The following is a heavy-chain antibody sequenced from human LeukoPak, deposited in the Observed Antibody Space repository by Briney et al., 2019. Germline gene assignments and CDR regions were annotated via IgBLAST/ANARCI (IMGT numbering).Heavy chain of an antibody. CDR2: INHSGST. CDR3: ARGQWELTLGY. Sequence: PSETLSLTCAVYGGSFSGYYWSWICQTPGKGLEWIGEINHSGSTNYNPSLKSRVTISVDTSKNQFSLKLSSVTAADTAVYYCARGQWELTLGYWGQGTLVTVSS. V-gene: IGHV4-34*01. CDR1: GGSFSGYY. D-gene: IGHD1-26*01. J-gene: IGHJ4*02.